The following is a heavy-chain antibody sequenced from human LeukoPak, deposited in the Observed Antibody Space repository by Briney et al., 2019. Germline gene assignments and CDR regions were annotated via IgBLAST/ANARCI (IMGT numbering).Heavy chain of an antibody. J-gene: IGHJ4*02. CDR2: ISSSSSYI. CDR3: ARGEALAAPVGDY. V-gene: IGHV3-21*01. Sequence: PGGSLRLSCAASGFTFSSYSMNWVRQAPGKGLEWVSSISSSSSYIYYADSVKGRFTISRDNAKNSLYLQMNSLRAEDTAVYYCARGEALAAPVGDYWGQGTLVTVSS. D-gene: IGHD6-6*01. CDR1: GFTFSSYS.